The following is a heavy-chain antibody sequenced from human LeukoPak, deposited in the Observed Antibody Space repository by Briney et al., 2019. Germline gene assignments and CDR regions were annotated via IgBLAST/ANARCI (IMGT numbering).Heavy chain of an antibody. J-gene: IGHJ5*02. CDR3: ARAGGNRIAARRFGS. Sequence: ASETLSLTCAVYGGSFSGYYWSWIRQPPGKGLEWIGEINHSGSTNYNPSLKSRVTISVDTSKNQFSLKLSSVTAADTAVYYCARAGGNRIAARRFGSWGQGTLVTVSS. CDR2: INHSGST. D-gene: IGHD6-6*01. V-gene: IGHV4-34*01. CDR1: GGSFSGYY.